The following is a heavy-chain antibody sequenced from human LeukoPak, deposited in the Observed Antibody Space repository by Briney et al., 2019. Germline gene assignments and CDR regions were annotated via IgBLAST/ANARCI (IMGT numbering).Heavy chain of an antibody. J-gene: IGHJ4*02. D-gene: IGHD3-3*01. V-gene: IGHV4-59*01. CDR3: ARSPTSGLLLGGFES. Sequence: SETLSLTCTVSVASISYYYLSWIRQPPGKGLEWIGYIFGGSTKYNPSLKSRVTISVDMSKKQFSLNLSDASVADAAVYCCARSPTSGLLLGGFESWGQGTLVTVPS. CDR1: VASISYYY. CDR2: IFGGST.